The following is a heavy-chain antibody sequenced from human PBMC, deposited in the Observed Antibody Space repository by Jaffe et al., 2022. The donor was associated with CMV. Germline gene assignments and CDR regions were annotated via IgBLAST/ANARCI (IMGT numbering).Heavy chain of an antibody. Sequence: QVQLQESGPGLVKPSETLSLTCNVSADSIRSFHWSWIRQSPGKGLEWIGYVSHSGKSSFNPSLKRRVTVARDLSRNQFSLKMTSVTAADTAKYFCAAQRGYTVTPSDAFDIWGQGTMVTVSS. CDR2: VSHSGKS. V-gene: IGHV4-59*01. CDR1: ADSIRSFH. CDR3: AAQRGYTVTPSDAFDI. J-gene: IGHJ3*02. D-gene: IGHD4-17*01.